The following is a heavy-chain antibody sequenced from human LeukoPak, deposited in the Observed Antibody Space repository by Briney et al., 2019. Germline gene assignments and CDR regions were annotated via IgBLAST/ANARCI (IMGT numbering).Heavy chain of an antibody. CDR3: ARAPSEIGGYYPEYFRH. CDR2: IKSDGKT. Sequence: GGSLRLSCAAPGFTFSSQWMHWVRHAPRKGLVWVSRIKSDGKTNYADSVKGRFTISRDNAKNTVSLQMNSLRAEDSGVYYCARAPSEIGGYYPEYFRHWGQGTLVTVSS. D-gene: IGHD3-22*01. V-gene: IGHV3-74*01. J-gene: IGHJ1*01. CDR1: GFTFSSQW.